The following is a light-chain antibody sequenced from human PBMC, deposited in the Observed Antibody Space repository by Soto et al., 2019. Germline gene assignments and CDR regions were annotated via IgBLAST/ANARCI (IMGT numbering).Light chain of an antibody. V-gene: IGKV3-11*01. Sequence: EIVLTQSPPTLSLSPGDRATLSCRASQSINNYLAWYQQRPGQVPRLLISDASNRATGIPARFSGSGSGTVFTLTISSLEPDDFAVYFCQQRSKWPLTFGGGTKVEIK. CDR2: DAS. CDR3: QQRSKWPLT. J-gene: IGKJ4*01. CDR1: QSINNY.